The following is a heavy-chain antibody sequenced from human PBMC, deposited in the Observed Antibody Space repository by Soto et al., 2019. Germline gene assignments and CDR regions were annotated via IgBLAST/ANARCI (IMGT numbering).Heavy chain of an antibody. CDR3: ARDSPYSSSWYDLNWFDP. V-gene: IGHV3-48*02. J-gene: IGHJ5*02. CDR1: GFTFSSYS. D-gene: IGHD6-13*01. CDR2: ISSSSSTI. Sequence: PGGSLRLSCVASGFTFSSYSMNWVRQAPGKGLEWVSYISSSSSTIYYADSVKGRFTISRDNAKNSLYLQMNSLRDEDTAVYYCARDSPYSSSWYDLNWFDPWGQGTLVTVSS.